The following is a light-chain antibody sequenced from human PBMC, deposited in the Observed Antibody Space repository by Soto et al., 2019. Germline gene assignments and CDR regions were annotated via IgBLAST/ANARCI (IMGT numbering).Light chain of an antibody. CDR1: SSDVGGYNY. CDR3: CSYTSSSTYV. CDR2: EVT. Sequence: QSALTQPPSASGSPGQAVAISCTGTSSDVGGYNYVSWYQQHPGKAPKLVIYEVTKRPSGVPDRFSGSKSGNTASLTVSGLQADDEADYYCCSYTSSSTYVFGTGTKLTVL. J-gene: IGLJ1*01. V-gene: IGLV2-8*01.